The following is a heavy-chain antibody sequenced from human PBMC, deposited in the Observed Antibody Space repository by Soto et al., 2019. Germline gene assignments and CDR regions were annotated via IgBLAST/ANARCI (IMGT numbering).Heavy chain of an antibody. Sequence: QLQLQESGPGLVKPSETLSLTCTVSGGSISSSSYYWGWIRQPPGEGLGWIGRIYYSGSTYYNPSLKSRVTRSVDTSKNQFSLKLSSVTAADTAVYYCASVTGVAIDYWGQGTLVTVSS. V-gene: IGHV4-39*01. D-gene: IGHD3-3*01. CDR3: ASVTGVAIDY. CDR2: IYYSGST. J-gene: IGHJ4*02. CDR1: GGSISSSSYY.